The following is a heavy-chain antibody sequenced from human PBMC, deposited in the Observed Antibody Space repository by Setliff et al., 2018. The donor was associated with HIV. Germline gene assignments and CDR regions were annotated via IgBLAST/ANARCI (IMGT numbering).Heavy chain of an antibody. CDR2: ISPYNGNT. D-gene: IGHD3-3*01. CDR1: GYTFTNFG. Sequence: ASVKVSCKASGYTFTNFGITWVRQAPGQGLEWMGWISPYNGNTNYAQKFEGRVTLTRDTSIATAYMELRSLTSDDTAVYYCARVADRNYDFWSAYEYWGQGTLVTVSS. CDR3: ARVADRNYDFWSAYEY. J-gene: IGHJ4*02. V-gene: IGHV1-18*01.